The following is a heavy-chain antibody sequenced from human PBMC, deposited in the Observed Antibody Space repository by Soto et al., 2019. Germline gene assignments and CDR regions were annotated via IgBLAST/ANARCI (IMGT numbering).Heavy chain of an antibody. Sequence: QVQLVESGGGVVQPGRSLRLSCAASGFTFSSYARHWVRQAPGKGLEWVAVISYDGSNKYYADSVKGRFTISRDNSKNTLYLQMNSLRAEDTAVYYCARELGYRDGYNLDYWGQGTLVTVSS. V-gene: IGHV3-30-3*01. CDR1: GFTFSSYA. J-gene: IGHJ4*02. D-gene: IGHD5-12*01. CDR2: ISYDGSNK. CDR3: ARELGYRDGYNLDY.